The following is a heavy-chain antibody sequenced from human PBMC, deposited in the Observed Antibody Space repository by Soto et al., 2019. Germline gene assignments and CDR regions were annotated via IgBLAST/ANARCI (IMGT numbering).Heavy chain of an antibody. CDR1: GYTFTSYG. CDR2: ISPYNGNT. CDR3: ARGIGGWFGVAYYYGMDV. V-gene: IGHV1-18*01. Sequence: QVQLVQSGAEVKKPGASVKVSCKASGYTFTSYGISWVRQAPGQGLEWMGWISPYNGNTNYAQKLQGRVTMTTDTSTSTAYMDLRSLRSDDTGVYCCARGIGGWFGVAYYYGMDVWGQGTTVTVSS. D-gene: IGHD3-10*01. J-gene: IGHJ6*02.